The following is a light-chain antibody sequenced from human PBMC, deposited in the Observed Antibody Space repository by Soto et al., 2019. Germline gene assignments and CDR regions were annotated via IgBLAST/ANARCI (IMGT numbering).Light chain of an antibody. CDR3: QSYDSSLSAWV. Sequence: QSVLTQPPSVSGAPGQGVTISCTGSSSNIGAGYDVHWYQQFAGTAPKLLIYGNNNRPSGVLDRFSGSKSGTSASLAITGLQAEDEADYYCQSYDSSLSAWVFGGGTKLTVL. CDR1: SSNIGAGYD. CDR2: GNN. J-gene: IGLJ3*02. V-gene: IGLV1-40*01.